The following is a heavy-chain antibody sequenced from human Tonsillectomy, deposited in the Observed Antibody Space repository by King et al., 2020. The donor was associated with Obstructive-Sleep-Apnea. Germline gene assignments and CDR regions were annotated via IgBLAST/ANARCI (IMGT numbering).Heavy chain of an antibody. V-gene: IGHV4-31*03. CDR2: IHHRGTT. CDR3: ARRDGSSTRYGDSFDY. J-gene: IGHJ4*02. CDR1: GGSISSGGYR. Sequence: MQLQESGPGLVKPSQTLSLTCTVSGGSISSGGYRWSWIRPHPGKGLEWIGYIHHRGTTYYNPSLKSRVIISLDTSQNQFSLKMTSLTAADTAVYYCARRDGSSTRYGDSFDYWGQGTLVTVSS. D-gene: IGHD6-13*01.